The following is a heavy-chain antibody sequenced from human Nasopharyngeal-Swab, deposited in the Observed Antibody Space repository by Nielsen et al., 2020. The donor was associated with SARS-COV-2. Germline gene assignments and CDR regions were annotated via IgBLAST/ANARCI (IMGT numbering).Heavy chain of an antibody. CDR1: GYTFTSYD. V-gene: IGHV7-4-1*02. D-gene: IGHD6-6*01. J-gene: IGHJ4*02. CDR3: ARDLSSSSSFPDY. Sequence: ASVKVSCKASGYTFTSYDINWVRQATGQGLEWMGWINTNTGNPTYAQGFTGRFVFSLDTSVSTAYLQISSLKAEDTAVYYCARDLSSSSSFPDYWGQGTLVTVSS. CDR2: INTNTGNP.